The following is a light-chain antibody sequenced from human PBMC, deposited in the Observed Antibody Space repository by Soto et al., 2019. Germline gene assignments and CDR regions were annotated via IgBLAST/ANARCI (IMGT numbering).Light chain of an antibody. CDR3: QQSYSIPWT. J-gene: IGKJ1*01. CDR1: QSISSY. V-gene: IGKV1-39*01. Sequence: DIQMTQSPSSLSASVGDRVTITCRASQSISSYLNWYQQKPGKAPKVLIYAASSLQSGIPSRFSGSGSGTDFTLTISSLQPEHFATYYCQQSYSIPWTFGPGTKVDIK. CDR2: AAS.